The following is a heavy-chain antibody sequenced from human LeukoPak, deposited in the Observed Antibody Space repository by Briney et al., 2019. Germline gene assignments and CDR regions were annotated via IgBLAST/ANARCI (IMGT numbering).Heavy chain of an antibody. CDR2: INPNSGGT. V-gene: IGHV1-2*02. CDR3: ARDNPGQDFWSGYYSY. J-gene: IGHJ4*02. CDR1: GYTFTGYY. Sequence: ASVKVSCKASGYTFTGYYMHWVRQAPGQGLEWMGWINPNSGGTNYAQKFQGRVTMTRDTSISTAYMELSRLTSDDTAVYYCARDNPGQDFWSGYYSYWGQGTLVTVSS. D-gene: IGHD3-3*01.